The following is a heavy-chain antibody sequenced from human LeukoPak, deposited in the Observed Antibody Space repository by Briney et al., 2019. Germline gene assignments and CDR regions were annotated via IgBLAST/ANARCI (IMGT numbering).Heavy chain of an antibody. Sequence: SETLSLTCTVSGGSISSYYWSWIRQPAGQGLEWIGRIYTSGCTNYNPSLKSRVTMSVDTSKNQFSLKLSSVTAADTAVYYCARASSSTSCYFDYWGQGTLVTVSS. CDR1: GGSISSYY. CDR2: IYTSGCT. V-gene: IGHV4-4*07. J-gene: IGHJ4*02. D-gene: IGHD2-2*01. CDR3: ARASSSTSCYFDY.